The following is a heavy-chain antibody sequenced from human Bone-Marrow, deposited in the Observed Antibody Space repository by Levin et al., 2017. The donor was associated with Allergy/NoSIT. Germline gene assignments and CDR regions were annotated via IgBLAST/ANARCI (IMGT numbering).Heavy chain of an antibody. Sequence: PGGSLGLSCAASGLIFSNYAMNWVRQAPGKGLEWVSQISGSGSNTHYADSVRGRFTFSRDNSNNTVYLQMNSLRADDTAVYYCAGYDTSGYHSPFDYWGQGTLVTVSS. CDR1: GLIFSNYA. CDR2: ISGSGSNT. V-gene: IGHV3-23*01. D-gene: IGHD3-22*01. J-gene: IGHJ4*02. CDR3: AGYDTSGYHSPFDY.